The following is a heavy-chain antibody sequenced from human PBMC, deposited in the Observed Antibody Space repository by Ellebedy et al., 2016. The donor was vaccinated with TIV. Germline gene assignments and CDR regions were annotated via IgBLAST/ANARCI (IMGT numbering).Heavy chain of an antibody. CDR2: ISSTGSFI. V-gene: IGHV3-11*04. CDR1: GFTFSDYY. J-gene: IGHJ5*02. D-gene: IGHD2-15*01. Sequence: GESLKISXAASGFTFSDYYMTWIRQAPGKGLEWVSYISSTGSFIYYADSVKGRFSISRDNAKNSFYLQMNSLRAEDTAMYYCAMEVGDCFDRWGQGTLVTVSS. CDR3: AMEVGDCFDR.